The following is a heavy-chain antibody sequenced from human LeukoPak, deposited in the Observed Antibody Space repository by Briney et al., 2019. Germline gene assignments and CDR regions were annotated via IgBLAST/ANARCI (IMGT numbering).Heavy chain of an antibody. D-gene: IGHD3-10*01. V-gene: IGHV4-30-2*01. Sequence: PSETLSLTCAVSGGSISSGGYSWSWIRQPPGKGLEWIGYIYHSGSTYYNPSLKSRVTISVDGSKNQFSLKLSSVTAADTAVYYCARGEYYGSGSYYPGDYWGQGTLVTVSS. CDR2: IYHSGST. CDR1: GGSISSGGYS. J-gene: IGHJ4*02. CDR3: ARGEYYGSGSYYPGDY.